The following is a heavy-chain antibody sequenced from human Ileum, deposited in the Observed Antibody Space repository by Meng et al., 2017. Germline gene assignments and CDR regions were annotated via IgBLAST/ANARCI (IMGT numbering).Heavy chain of an antibody. J-gene: IGHJ4*02. V-gene: IGHV4-61*08. CDR2: AGT. D-gene: IGHD7-27*01. CDR1: GGSVSTSDYQ. Sequence: QVQLREPGPGLVRPSETLSLICTVSGGSVSTSDYQWGWIRQPPGKGLEWIGYAGTNYNPSLKSRVTISVDTSKRQFSLKLTSVTAADTAVYYCARDHWGSLDYWGQGILVTVSS. CDR3: ARDHWGSLDY.